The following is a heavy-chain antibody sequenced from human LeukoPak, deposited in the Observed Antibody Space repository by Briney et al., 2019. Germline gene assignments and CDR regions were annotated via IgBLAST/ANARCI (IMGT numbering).Heavy chain of an antibody. CDR2: IIPIFGTA. CDR3: AREQQGGMASRYSSSPNHYYMVV. Sequence: EASVKVSCKASGGTFSSYAISWVRQAPGQGLEWMGGIIPIFGTANYAQKFQGRVTITADESTSTAYMELSSLRSEDTAVYYCAREQQGGMASRYSSSPNHYYMVVWGKGTTVTVSS. CDR1: GGTFSSYA. D-gene: IGHD6-13*01. J-gene: IGHJ6*03. V-gene: IGHV1-69*13.